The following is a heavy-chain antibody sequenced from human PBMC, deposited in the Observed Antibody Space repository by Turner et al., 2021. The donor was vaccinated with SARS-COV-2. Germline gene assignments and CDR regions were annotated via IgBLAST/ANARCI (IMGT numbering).Heavy chain of an antibody. CDR2: ISSSSSYI. CDR1: GFTFSTYS. J-gene: IGHJ3*02. Sequence: EVQLVESGGGLVTPGGSLRLSCSASGFTFSTYSMNWVRQAPGKGLDWVSSISSSSSYIYYADSVKGRFAISRDNAKNSLYLQMNSLRAEDTAVYYCARARWHYYDSSGYYPDAFDIWGQGTMVTVSS. CDR3: ARARWHYYDSSGYYPDAFDI. V-gene: IGHV3-21*01. D-gene: IGHD3-22*01.